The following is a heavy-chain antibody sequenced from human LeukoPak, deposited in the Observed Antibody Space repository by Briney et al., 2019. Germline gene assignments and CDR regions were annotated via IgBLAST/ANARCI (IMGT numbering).Heavy chain of an antibody. CDR1: GFTFSSYW. CDR3: ARLQPYGSPDY. CDR2: INSDGSSI. D-gene: IGHD6-13*01. Sequence: PGGSLRLSCAASGFTFSSYWMHWVRQAPGKGLVWVSRINSDGSSISYADSVKGRFTISRDNAKNTLDLQMNSLRAEDTAVYYCARLQPYGSPDYWGQGTLVTVSS. J-gene: IGHJ4*02. V-gene: IGHV3-74*01.